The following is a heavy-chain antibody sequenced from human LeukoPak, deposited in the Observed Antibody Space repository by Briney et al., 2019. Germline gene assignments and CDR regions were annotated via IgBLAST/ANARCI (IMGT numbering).Heavy chain of an antibody. V-gene: IGHV4-34*01. D-gene: IGHD2-2*01. CDR3: ARVGGYCSSTSCYFWFDP. J-gene: IGHJ5*02. Sequence: SETLSLTCAVYGGSFSGYYWSWIRQPPGKGLEWIGEIDHSGSTNYNPSLKSRVTISVDRSKNQFSLKLSSVTAADTAVYYCARVGGYCSSTSCYFWFDPWGQGTLVTVSS. CDR2: IDHSGST. CDR1: GGSFSGYY.